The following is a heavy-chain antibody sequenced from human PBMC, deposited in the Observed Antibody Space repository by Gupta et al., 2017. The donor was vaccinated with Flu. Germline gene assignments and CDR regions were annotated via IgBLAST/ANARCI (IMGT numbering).Heavy chain of an antibody. CDR1: FSTYS. CDR3: ARLREGGNGFIEY. Sequence: FSTYSMNWVRQAPGKGLEWVSSISDRSKYINYADSVKGRFTISRDNARNSLYLQMNSLRAEDTAVYYCARLREGGNGFIEYWGQGTLVTVSS. J-gene: IGHJ4*02. CDR2: ISDRSKYI. V-gene: IGHV3-21*01. D-gene: IGHD1-1*01.